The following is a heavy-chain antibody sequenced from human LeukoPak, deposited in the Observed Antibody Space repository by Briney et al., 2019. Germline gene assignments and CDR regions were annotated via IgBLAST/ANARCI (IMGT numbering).Heavy chain of an antibody. CDR1: GVSISSGSHY. CDR2: IYYSGIT. D-gene: IGHD5-24*01. Sequence: SETLSLTCTVSGVSISSGSHYWDWIRQPPGKGLEWIGTIYYSGITYYNPSLKSRVTISVDTSKNQFSLKLSSVTAADTAVYYCARRRGGYHPFFDFWGQGTLVTVSS. J-gene: IGHJ4*02. CDR3: ARRRGGYHPFFDF. V-gene: IGHV4-39*01.